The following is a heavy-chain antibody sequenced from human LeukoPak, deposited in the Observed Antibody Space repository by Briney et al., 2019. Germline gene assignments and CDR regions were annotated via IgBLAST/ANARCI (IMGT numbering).Heavy chain of an antibody. CDR2: IKQDGSEK. J-gene: IGHJ3*02. CDR1: GFTFSSYW. D-gene: IGHD3-3*01. CDR3: ARDRGRYDFWSGSNDAFDI. Sequence: GGSLRLSCAASGFTFSSYWMSWVRQAPGNGLEWVANIKQDGSEKYYVDSVKGRFTISRDNAKNSLYLQMNSLRAEDTAVYYCARDRGRYDFWSGSNDAFDIWGQGAMVTVSS. V-gene: IGHV3-7*01.